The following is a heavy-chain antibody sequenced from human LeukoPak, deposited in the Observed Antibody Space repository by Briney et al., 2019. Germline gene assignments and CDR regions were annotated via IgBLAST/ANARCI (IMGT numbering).Heavy chain of an antibody. CDR1: GFTFSSYW. CDR3: TSGSYYNDY. Sequence: GGSLRLSCTASGFTFSSYWMHWIRQAPGKGLVWVSHIKSDGSGINYADSVKGRFTISRDNAKNTLYLQMDSLRAEDTAVYYCTSGSYYNDYWGQGTLVTVSS. CDR2: IKSDGSGI. V-gene: IGHV3-74*01. J-gene: IGHJ4*02. D-gene: IGHD3-10*01.